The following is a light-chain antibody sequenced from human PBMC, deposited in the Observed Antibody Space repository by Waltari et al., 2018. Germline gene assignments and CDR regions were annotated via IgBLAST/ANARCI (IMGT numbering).Light chain of an antibody. CDR3: QDYGSSRS. Sequence: DNVLTQSPGTLSLSPGEGATLSCRASQSVRNNYLAWYQQKPGQAPRLLIYGASSRATGIPDRFSGSGSGTDFTLTISRLEPEDFAVYYCQDYGSSRSFGQGTKVEIK. J-gene: IGKJ1*01. V-gene: IGKV3-20*01. CDR1: QSVRNNY. CDR2: GAS.